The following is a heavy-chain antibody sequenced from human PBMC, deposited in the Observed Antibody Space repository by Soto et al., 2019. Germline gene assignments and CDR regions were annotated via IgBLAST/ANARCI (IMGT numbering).Heavy chain of an antibody. D-gene: IGHD3-10*01. CDR2: ISSSSSTI. V-gene: IGHV3-48*02. CDR3: ARAGDYYYYYGMDV. CDR1: GFTFSSYS. J-gene: IGHJ6*02. Sequence: EVQLVESGGGLVQPGGSLRLSCAASGFTFSSYSMNWVRQAPGKGLEWVSYISSSSSTIYYADSVKGRFTISRDNAKNSLYLQMNSLRDEDTDVYYCARAGDYYYYYGMDVWGQGTTVTVSS.